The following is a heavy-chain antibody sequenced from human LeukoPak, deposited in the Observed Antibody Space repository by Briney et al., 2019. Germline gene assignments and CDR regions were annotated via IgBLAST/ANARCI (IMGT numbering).Heavy chain of an antibody. Sequence: GASVKVSCKVSGYTLTELSMHWVRQAPGKGLEWMGGFDPEDGETIYAQKFQGRVTMTEDTSTDTAYMELSSLRSEDTAVYHCATDSPIMITFGGVIVYWGQGTLVTVSS. CDR1: GYTLTELS. CDR3: ATDSPIMITFGGVIVY. D-gene: IGHD3-16*02. V-gene: IGHV1-24*01. CDR2: FDPEDGET. J-gene: IGHJ4*02.